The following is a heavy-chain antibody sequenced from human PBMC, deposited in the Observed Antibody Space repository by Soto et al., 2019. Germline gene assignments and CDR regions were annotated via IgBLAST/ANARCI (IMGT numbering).Heavy chain of an antibody. Sequence: GASVKVSCKASGYSLRGNYIHWVRQTPGQGLEWMGWINPNSSGTVYAQKFQGRVTMTRDMSLTTVYMQLNRLTSDDSAAYYCARDLIVDGPDNYAMDVWGQGTTVTVSS. CDR3: ARDLIVDGPDNYAMDV. V-gene: IGHV1-2*02. J-gene: IGHJ6*02. D-gene: IGHD3-22*01. CDR1: GYSLRGNY. CDR2: INPNSSGT.